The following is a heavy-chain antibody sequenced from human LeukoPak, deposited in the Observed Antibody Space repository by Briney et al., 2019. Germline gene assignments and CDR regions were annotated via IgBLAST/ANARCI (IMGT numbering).Heavy chain of an antibody. CDR3: ARGKYSTYYYGRDTGFHY. Sequence: GASVKVSCTASGYTFTSYDINWVRQATGQGLEWMGWMNPNSGNTGYAQKFQGRVTMTRNTSISTAYMELSSLRSEDTAVYYCARGKYSTYYYGRDTGFHYWGQGTLVTVSS. V-gene: IGHV1-8*01. D-gene: IGHD3-10*01. CDR2: MNPNSGNT. J-gene: IGHJ4*02. CDR1: GYTFTSYD.